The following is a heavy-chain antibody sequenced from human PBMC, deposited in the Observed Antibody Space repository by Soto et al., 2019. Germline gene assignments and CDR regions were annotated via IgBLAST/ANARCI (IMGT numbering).Heavy chain of an antibody. CDR3: ARGPVVPAAIGYYYYGMDG. CDR2: IIPIFGTA. CDR1: GGTFSSYA. J-gene: IGHJ6*02. D-gene: IGHD2-2*01. V-gene: IGHV1-69*13. Sequence: SVKVSCKASGGTFSSYAISWVRQAPGQGLEWMGGIIPIFGTANYAQKFQGRVTITADESTSTAYMELSSLRSEDTAVYYCARGPVVPAAIGYYYYGMDGWGQGTTVTVSS.